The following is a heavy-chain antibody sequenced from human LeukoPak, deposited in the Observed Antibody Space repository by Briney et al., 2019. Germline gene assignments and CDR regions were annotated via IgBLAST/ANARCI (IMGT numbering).Heavy chain of an antibody. V-gene: IGHV4-59*08. Sequence: PSEALSLTCTVSGGSISSYYWSWIRQPPGKGLEWIGYIYYMGSTNYNPSLKSRGTISVDTSKNQFSLKRSSVPAADTVVYYCARHGAHFGDLLTGYYTTWGRGTLVTVSS. CDR2: IYYMGST. CDR3: ARHGAHFGDLLTGYYTT. J-gene: IGHJ4*02. D-gene: IGHD3-9*01. CDR1: GGSISSYY.